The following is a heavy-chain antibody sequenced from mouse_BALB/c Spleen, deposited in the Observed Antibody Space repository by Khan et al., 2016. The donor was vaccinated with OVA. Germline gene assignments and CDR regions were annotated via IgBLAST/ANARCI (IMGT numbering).Heavy chain of an antibody. V-gene: IGHV1-87*01. CDR2: IYPGDGDT. CDR1: GYTFTRYW. D-gene: IGHD2-1*01. Sequence: QVQLKQSGAELARPGASVKLSCKASGYTFTRYWMQWVKQRPGQGLEWIGAIYPGDGDTKYTQKFKGKATLTADKSSSTAYMELSSLASEDSAVYYCASHYGSYSDYWGQGTTLTVSS. J-gene: IGHJ2*01. CDR3: ASHYGSYSDY.